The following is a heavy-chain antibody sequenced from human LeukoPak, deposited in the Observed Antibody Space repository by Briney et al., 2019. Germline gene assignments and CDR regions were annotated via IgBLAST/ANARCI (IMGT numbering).Heavy chain of an antibody. CDR2: INPNSGGT. CDR3: ARVKSYYYDTSDKDAFDI. V-gene: IGHV1-2*02. Sequence: ASVKVSCKASGYTFTCYYMHWVRQAPGQGLEWMGWINPNSGGTNYAQKFQGRVTMTRDTFTSTVYMELSSLRSEDTAVYYCARVKSYYYDTSDKDAFDIWGQGTMVTVSS. D-gene: IGHD3-22*01. CDR1: GYTFTCYY. J-gene: IGHJ3*02.